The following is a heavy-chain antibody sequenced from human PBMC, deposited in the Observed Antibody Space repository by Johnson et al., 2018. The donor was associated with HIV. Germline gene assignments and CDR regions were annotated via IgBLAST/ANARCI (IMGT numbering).Heavy chain of an antibody. J-gene: IGHJ3*02. V-gene: IGHV3-66*01. CDR2: IYSGGST. CDR1: GFTFDDYG. CDR3: ARGRGSGRDAFDI. D-gene: IGHD3-10*01. Sequence: VQLVESGGGLVQPGRSLRLSCAASGFTFDDYGMSWVRQAPGKGLEWVSVIYSGGSTYYADSVKGRFTISRDNSKNTLYLQMNSLRAEDTAVYYCARGRGSGRDAFDIWGQGTMVTVSS.